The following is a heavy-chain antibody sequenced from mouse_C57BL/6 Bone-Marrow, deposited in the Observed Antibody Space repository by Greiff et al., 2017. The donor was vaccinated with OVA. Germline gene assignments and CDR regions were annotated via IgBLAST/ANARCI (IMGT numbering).Heavy chain of an antibody. D-gene: IGHD2-10*02. CDR3: ARYGNYRLWYFDV. J-gene: IGHJ1*03. V-gene: IGHV5-16*01. Sequence: EVKVEESEGGLVQPGSSMKLYCTASGFTFSDYYMAWVRQVPEKGLEWVANINYDGSSTYYLDSLKSRFIISRDNAKNILYLQMSSLKSEDTATYYCARYGNYRLWYFDVWGTGTTVTVSS. CDR1: GFTFSDYY. CDR2: INYDGSST.